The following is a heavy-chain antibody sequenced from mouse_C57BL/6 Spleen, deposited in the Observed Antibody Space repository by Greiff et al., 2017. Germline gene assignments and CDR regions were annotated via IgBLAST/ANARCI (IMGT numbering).Heavy chain of an antibody. V-gene: IGHV14-1*01. J-gene: IGHJ3*01. CDR3: TPYYYGSSPWFAY. CDR2: IDPEDGDT. Sequence: VQLQQSGAELVRPGASVKLSCTASGFNIKDYYMHWVKQRPEQGLEWIGRIDPEDGDTEYAPKFQGKATMTADTSSNTAYLQLSSLTSEDTAVXYCTPYYYGSSPWFAYWGQGTLVTVSA. CDR1: GFNIKDYY. D-gene: IGHD1-1*01.